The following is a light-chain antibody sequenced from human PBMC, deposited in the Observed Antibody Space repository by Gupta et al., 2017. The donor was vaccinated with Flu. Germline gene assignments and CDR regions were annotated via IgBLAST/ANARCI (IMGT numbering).Light chain of an antibody. CDR1: QGIISY. V-gene: IGKV1-12*01. CDR3: QQAHSFPLT. Sequence: DIQMTQSPSSVSASVGDTVTITCRASQGIISYLAWYQQKAGKAPKLLIYAASSLHSGVPSRFSGSKSGTDFTLTISSLQPDDFATYYCQQAHSFPLTFGGGTKVEIK. J-gene: IGKJ4*01. CDR2: AAS.